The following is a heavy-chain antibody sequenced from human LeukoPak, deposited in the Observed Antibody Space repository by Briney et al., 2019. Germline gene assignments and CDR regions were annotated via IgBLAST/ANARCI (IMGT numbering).Heavy chain of an antibody. J-gene: IGHJ6*03. Sequence: GRSLRLSCAASGFTFSSYGMHWVRQAPGKGLEWVAVIWYDGSNKYYADFVKGRFTISRDNSKNTLCLQMNSLRAEDTAVYYCARDGHYYYYMDVWGKGTTVTVSS. CDR2: IWYDGSNK. CDR1: GFTFSSYG. CDR3: ARDGHYYYYMDV. V-gene: IGHV3-33*01.